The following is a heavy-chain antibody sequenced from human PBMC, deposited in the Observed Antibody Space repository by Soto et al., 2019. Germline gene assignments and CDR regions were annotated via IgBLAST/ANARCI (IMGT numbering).Heavy chain of an antibody. CDR3: AKGGGYSNRGGRWGMDV. Sequence: PGGSLRLSCAVSGFTFSSYAMSWVRQAPGKGLEWVSAISGSGGSTYYADSVKGRFTISRDNPKSTLYLQMNSLRAEDTAVYYCAKGGGYSNRGGRWGMDVWGQGTTVTVSS. J-gene: IGHJ6*02. D-gene: IGHD4-4*01. CDR1: GFTFSSYA. CDR2: ISGSGGST. V-gene: IGHV3-23*01.